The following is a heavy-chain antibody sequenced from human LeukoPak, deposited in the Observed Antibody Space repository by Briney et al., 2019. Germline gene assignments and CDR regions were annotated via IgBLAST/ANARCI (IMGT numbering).Heavy chain of an antibody. CDR3: ARLRPQDAFDI. Sequence: GESLKISCKGSGYSFTIYWIGWVRQMPGKGLEWMGIIYPGDSDTRYSPSLQGQVTISADKSTSTAYLQWSSLKASDTAMYYCARLRPQDAFDIWGQGTMVTVSS. CDR2: IYPGDSDT. V-gene: IGHV5-51*01. J-gene: IGHJ3*02. CDR1: GYSFTIYW.